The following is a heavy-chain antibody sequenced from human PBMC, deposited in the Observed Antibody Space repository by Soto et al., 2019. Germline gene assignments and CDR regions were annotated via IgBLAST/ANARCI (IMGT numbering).Heavy chain of an antibody. CDR3: ASVLELHYYYGMDV. Sequence: QVQLVQSGAEVKKPGSSVKVSCKASGGTFSSYAISWVRPAPGQGLEWMGGIIAIFGTANYAQKFQGRVTITADEATSTAYLELSSLRSEDTAVYYCASVLELHYYYGMDVWGQGTTVTVSS. CDR2: IIAIFGTA. V-gene: IGHV1-69*12. D-gene: IGHD1-7*01. CDR1: GGTFSSYA. J-gene: IGHJ6*02.